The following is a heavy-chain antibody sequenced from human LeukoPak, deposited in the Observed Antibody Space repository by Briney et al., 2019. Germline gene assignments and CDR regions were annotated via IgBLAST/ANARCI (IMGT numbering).Heavy chain of an antibody. J-gene: IGHJ4*02. V-gene: IGHV3-21*01. CDR1: GFTFSSYS. Sequence: GGSLRLSCAASGFTFSSYSMNWVRQAPGKGLEWVSSISSSSSYIYYADSVKGRFTISRDNAKNSLYLQMNSLRAEDTAVYYCVRDKLVGPSRLDHWGQGTLVTVSS. CDR2: ISSSSSYI. D-gene: IGHD1-26*01. CDR3: VRDKLVGPSRLDH.